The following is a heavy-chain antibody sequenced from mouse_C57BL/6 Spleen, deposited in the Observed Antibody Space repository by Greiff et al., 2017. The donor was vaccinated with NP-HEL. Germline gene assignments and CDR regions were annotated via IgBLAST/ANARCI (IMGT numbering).Heavy chain of an antibody. D-gene: IGHD1-1*01. J-gene: IGHJ2*01. Sequence: VQLQQSGAELVRPGSSVKLSCKASGYTFTSYWMDWVKQRPGQGLEWIGNIYPSDSETHYNQKFKDKATLTVDKSSSTAYMQLSSLTSEDSAVYYCARKAYYYGSSMYYFDYWGQGTTLTVSS. V-gene: IGHV1-61*01. CDR1: GYTFTSYW. CDR2: IYPSDSET. CDR3: ARKAYYYGSSMYYFDY.